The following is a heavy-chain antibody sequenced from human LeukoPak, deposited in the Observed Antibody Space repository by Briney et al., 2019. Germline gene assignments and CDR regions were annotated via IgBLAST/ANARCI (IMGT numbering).Heavy chain of an antibody. D-gene: IGHD3-22*01. Sequence: GGSLRLSCSASGFTFSSYWMHWVRQAPGKGLVWVSRINSDGSSTSYADSVKGRFTISRDNAKNTLYLQMNSLRAEDTAVYYCARDVTYYYDSSGPIPYGMDVWGQGTTVTVSS. CDR3: ARDVTYYYDSSGPIPYGMDV. V-gene: IGHV3-74*01. J-gene: IGHJ6*02. CDR1: GFTFSSYW. CDR2: INSDGSST.